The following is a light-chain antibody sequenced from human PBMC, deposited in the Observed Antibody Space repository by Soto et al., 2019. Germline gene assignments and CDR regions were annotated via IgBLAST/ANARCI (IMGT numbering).Light chain of an antibody. CDR1: SSDIGGYDY. CDR3: SSYSSSTPYV. Sequence: QSALTQPASVSGSPGQSITIYCTGTSSDIGGYDYVSWYQQHPDKAPKLIIYDVSRRPSGVSIRSSGSKSGNTASLTISGLQAEDEAEYYRSSYSSSTPYVFGTGTKVTVL. J-gene: IGLJ1*01. CDR2: DVS. V-gene: IGLV2-14*01.